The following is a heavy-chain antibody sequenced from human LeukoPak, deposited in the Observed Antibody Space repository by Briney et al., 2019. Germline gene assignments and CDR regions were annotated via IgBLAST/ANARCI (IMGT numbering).Heavy chain of an antibody. Sequence: SQTLSLTCTVSGGSISSDDYYWSWIRQPPGKGLEWIGYIYYRGSTFYNSSLKSRLTISVDTSKNQFSLKLTSVTAADTAVYYCAREIKSCGGDCYSGPFDIWGQGTMVTVSS. CDR1: GGSISSDDYY. V-gene: IGHV4-30-4*08. CDR2: IYYRGST. J-gene: IGHJ3*02. CDR3: AREIKSCGGDCYSGPFDI. D-gene: IGHD2-21*01.